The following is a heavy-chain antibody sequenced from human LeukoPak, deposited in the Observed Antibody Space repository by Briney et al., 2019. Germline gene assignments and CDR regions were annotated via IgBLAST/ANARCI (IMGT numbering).Heavy chain of an antibody. D-gene: IGHD1-26*01. J-gene: IGHJ4*02. CDR3: ARGRRPYYFDY. Sequence: PSETLSLTCTASGGSISSYYWSWIRQPPGKGLEWIGYIYYSGSTNYNPSLKSRVTISVDTSKNQFSLKLSSVTAADTAVYYCARGRRPYYFDYWGQGTLVTVSS. CDR1: GGSISSYY. V-gene: IGHV4-59*08. CDR2: IYYSGST.